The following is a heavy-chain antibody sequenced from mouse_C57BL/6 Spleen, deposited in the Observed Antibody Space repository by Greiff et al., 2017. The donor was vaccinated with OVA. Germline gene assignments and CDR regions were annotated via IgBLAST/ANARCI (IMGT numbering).Heavy chain of an antibody. CDR1: GYAFTNYL. CDR3: ARIYDGNYDYAMDY. Sequence: QVQLKESGAELVRPGTSVKVSCKASGYAFTNYLIEWVKQRPGQGLEWIGVIYPGSGGTNYNEKFKGKATLTADKSSSTAYMQLSSLTSEDSAVYFCARIYDGNYDYAMDYWGQGTSVTVSS. CDR2: IYPGSGGT. J-gene: IGHJ4*01. D-gene: IGHD2-1*01. V-gene: IGHV1-54*01.